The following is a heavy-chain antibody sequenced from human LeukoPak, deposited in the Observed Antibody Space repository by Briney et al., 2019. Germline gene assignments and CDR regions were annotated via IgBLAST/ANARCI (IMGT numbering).Heavy chain of an antibody. CDR1: GFTFSSYW. CDR2: IKQDGSEK. J-gene: IGHJ4*02. Sequence: GGSLRLSCAASGFTFSSYWMSWVRQAPGKGLEWVANIKQDGSEKYYVDSVKGRFTISRDNAKNSLYLQMNSLRAEDTAVYYCAREPPPPRITMVRGVISVDYWGQGTLVTVSS. CDR3: AREPPPPRITMVRGVISVDY. D-gene: IGHD3-10*01. V-gene: IGHV3-7*04.